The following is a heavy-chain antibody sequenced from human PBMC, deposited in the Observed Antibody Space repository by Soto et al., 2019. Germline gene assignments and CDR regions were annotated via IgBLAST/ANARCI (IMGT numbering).Heavy chain of an antibody. J-gene: IGHJ4*02. CDR1: GGSISSSNW. CDR3: ARSGRTMVRGNFDY. D-gene: IGHD3-10*01. V-gene: IGHV4-4*02. Sequence: KTSETLSLTCAVSGGSISSSNWWSWVRQPPGKGLEWIGEIYHSGSTNYNPSLKSRVTISVDKSKNQFSLKLSSVTAADTAVYYCARSGRTMVRGNFDYWGQGTLVTVSS. CDR2: IYHSGST.